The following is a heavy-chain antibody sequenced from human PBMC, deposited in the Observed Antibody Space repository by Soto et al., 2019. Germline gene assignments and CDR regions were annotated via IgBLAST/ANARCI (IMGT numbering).Heavy chain of an antibody. CDR2: ISTYNGDT. CDR1: GYPFTTYG. V-gene: IGHV1-18*04. D-gene: IGHD3-3*01. Sequence: QVQLAQSGAEVKKPGASVKVSCKASGYPFTTYGISWVRQAPGQGLEWMGWISTYNGDTEYPQSIQGRSTITRDKSTATAYMELRSLRSDDTAGYYCARVMTTFGVISKGPDHWGQGTLVTVSS. J-gene: IGHJ4*02. CDR3: ARVMTTFGVISKGPDH.